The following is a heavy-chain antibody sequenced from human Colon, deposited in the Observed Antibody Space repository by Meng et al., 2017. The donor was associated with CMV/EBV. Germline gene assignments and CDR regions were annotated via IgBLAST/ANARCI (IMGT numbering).Heavy chain of an antibody. V-gene: IGHV3-66*02. CDR2: IDLDGGI. D-gene: IGHD5-18*01. CDR1: GFSVSSHY. CDR3: ARGHSGDS. Sequence: GESLKISCAASGFSVSSHYVSWVRQAPGKGLEWVSVIDLDGGIHHADPAKGRFTISKDNSKNMFYLQMNSLKNEDTAVYYCARGHSGDSWGQGTVVTVSS. J-gene: IGHJ4*02.